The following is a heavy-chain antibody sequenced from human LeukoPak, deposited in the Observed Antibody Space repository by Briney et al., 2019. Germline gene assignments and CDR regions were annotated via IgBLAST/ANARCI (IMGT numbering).Heavy chain of an antibody. J-gene: IGHJ4*02. CDR3: AREGYSSSWYFDY. D-gene: IGHD6-13*01. V-gene: IGHV1-69*13. CDR2: IIPIFGTA. CDR1: GGTFSSYA. Sequence: ASVKVSCKASGGTFSSYAISWVRQAPGQGLEWMGGIIPIFGTANYAQKFQGRVTITADESTSTAYMELGSLRSEDTAVYYCAREGYSSSWYFDYWGQGTLVTVSS.